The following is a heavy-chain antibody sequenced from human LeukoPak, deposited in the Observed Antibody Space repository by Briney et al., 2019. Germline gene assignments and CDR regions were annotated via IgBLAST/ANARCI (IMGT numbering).Heavy chain of an antibody. J-gene: IGHJ4*01. CDR3: ATSTETNGFDY. D-gene: IGHD4-17*01. CDR2: FSTSDSRT. CDR1: GFTFSNIS. V-gene: IGHV3-23*01. Sequence: GGSQRLSCAASGFTFSNISCYWVRQAPGKGLEWVSSFSTSDSRTNYADSVKGRFTISSDISKNTLFLQMNGLRADDTAVYYCATSTETNGFDYWGQGALVTVSS.